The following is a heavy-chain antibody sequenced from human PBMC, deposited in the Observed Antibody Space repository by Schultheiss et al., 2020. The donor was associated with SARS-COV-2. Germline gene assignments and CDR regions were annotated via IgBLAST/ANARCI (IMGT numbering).Heavy chain of an antibody. CDR3: ASGYCSSTSCYGRDDY. Sequence: GGSLRLSCAASGFTVSSNYMSWVRQAPGKGLEWVSVIYSCGSTYYADSVKGRFTISRDNAKNSLYLQMNSLRAEDTAVYYCASGYCSSTSCYGRDDYWGQGTLVTVSS. CDR1: GFTVSSNY. CDR2: IYSCGST. V-gene: IGHV3-66*03. D-gene: IGHD2-2*01. J-gene: IGHJ4*02.